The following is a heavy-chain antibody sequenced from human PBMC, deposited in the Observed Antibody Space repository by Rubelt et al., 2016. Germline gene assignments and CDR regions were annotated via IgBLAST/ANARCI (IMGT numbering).Heavy chain of an antibody. Sequence: VRQATGQGLEWMGWMNPNSGNTGYAQKFQGRVTMTRNTSISTAYMELSSLRSEDTAVYYCARERITMVRGVIAYYYYYYGLDVWGQGTTVTVSS. CDR3: ARERITMVRGVIAYYYYYYGLDV. CDR2: MNPNSGNT. J-gene: IGHJ6*02. V-gene: IGHV1-8*01. D-gene: IGHD3-10*01.